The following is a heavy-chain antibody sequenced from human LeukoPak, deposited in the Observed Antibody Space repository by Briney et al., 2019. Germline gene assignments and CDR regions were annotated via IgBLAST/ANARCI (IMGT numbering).Heavy chain of an antibody. CDR1: GFTFSTNA. Sequence: GGSLRLSCLTSGFTFSTNAMSWVRQAPGKGLEWVSAISNNGGHIYYADSVQGRFTISRDNSKSTLCLQMNSLRAEDTAVYYCAKQLGYCSDGSCYFPYWGQGTLVTVSS. D-gene: IGHD2-15*01. CDR2: ISNNGGHI. CDR3: AKQLGYCSDGSCYFPY. J-gene: IGHJ4*02. V-gene: IGHV3-23*01.